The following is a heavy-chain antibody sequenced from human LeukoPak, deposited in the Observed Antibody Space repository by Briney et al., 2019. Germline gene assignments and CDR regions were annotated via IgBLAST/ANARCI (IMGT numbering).Heavy chain of an antibody. CDR1: GFTVSSNY. J-gene: IGHJ4*02. Sequence: GGSLRLSCAASGFTVSSNYMSWVRQAPGKGLEWVSLIYSGGSTYYADSVKGRFTISRYNSKNTLYLQMNSLRAEDTDVYYCASYSSLEYWGQGTLVTVSS. V-gene: IGHV3-53*01. CDR2: IYSGGST. CDR3: ASYSSLEY. D-gene: IGHD6-13*01.